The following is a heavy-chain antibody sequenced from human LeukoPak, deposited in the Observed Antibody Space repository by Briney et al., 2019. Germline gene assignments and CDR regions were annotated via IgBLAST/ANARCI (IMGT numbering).Heavy chain of an antibody. D-gene: IGHD1-26*01. CDR3: ARGASGTLYDAFDI. Sequence: SETLSLTCTVSGGSISSYYWSWTRQPPGEGLEWIGSIYYSGTTHSNPSLKSRATISVDTSKNHLSLKVSSVTAADTAVYYCARGASGTLYDAFDIWGQGTMVTVSS. V-gene: IGHV4-59*01. J-gene: IGHJ3*02. CDR2: IYYSGTT. CDR1: GGSISSYY.